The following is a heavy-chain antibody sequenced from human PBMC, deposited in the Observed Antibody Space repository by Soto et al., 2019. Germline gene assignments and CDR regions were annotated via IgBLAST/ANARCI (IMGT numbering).Heavy chain of an antibody. CDR1: GCTFNNAW. CDR2: MKSRRDGGKT. V-gene: IGHV3-15*01. Sequence: GSLRHSCEASGCTFNNAWRGWVRQAPGKGLEWVGHMKSRRDGGKTDYGAPVKGRFTISRDDAKNTLYLQMNNLKSEDTAVYYCTTDYGSAIYSEHWGQGTLVTV. D-gene: IGHD3-10*01. CDR3: TTDYGSAIYSEH. J-gene: IGHJ4*01.